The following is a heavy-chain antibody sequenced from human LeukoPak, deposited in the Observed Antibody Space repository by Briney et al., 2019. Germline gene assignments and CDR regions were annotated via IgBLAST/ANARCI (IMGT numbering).Heavy chain of an antibody. Sequence: GGSLRLSCAASGFTFSSYAMSWVRQAPGKGLEWISDINGSGGSTYYADSVKGRFTISRDNSKNTLYLQMNSLRAEDTAVYYCAKKYSTGLDPWGQGTLVTVSS. CDR2: INGSGGST. CDR3: AKKYSTGLDP. J-gene: IGHJ5*02. V-gene: IGHV3-23*01. CDR1: GFTFSSYA. D-gene: IGHD1-26*01.